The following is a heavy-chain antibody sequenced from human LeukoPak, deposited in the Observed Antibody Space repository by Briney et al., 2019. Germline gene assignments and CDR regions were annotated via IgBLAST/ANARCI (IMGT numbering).Heavy chain of an antibody. CDR1: GETFSGFY. CDR2: INYSGST. D-gene: IGHD4-17*01. V-gene: IGHV4-34*01. J-gene: IGHJ4*02. Sequence: PSETLSLTCAVYGETFSGFYWSWIRQPPGKGREWIGEINYSGSTNYNPSLKSRVTISVDTSKNQFSLNLNSVTAADTAVYYCARISTVTHQFDYWGQGMLVSVSS. CDR3: ARISTVTHQFDY.